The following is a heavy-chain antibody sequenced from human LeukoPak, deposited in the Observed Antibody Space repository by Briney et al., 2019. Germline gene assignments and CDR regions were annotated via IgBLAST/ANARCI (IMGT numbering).Heavy chain of an antibody. V-gene: IGHV7-4-1*02. D-gene: IGHD5-18*01. CDR3: ARVNVDSAMGIYYYYGMDV. CDR1: GYIFTTYA. CDR2: INTNTGNP. Sequence: GASVKVSCKASGYIFTTYAVNWVRQAPGQGLEWVGWINTNTGNPTYGQGFTGRLVFSLDTSVSTAYLQISSLKAEDTAIYYCARVNVDSAMGIYYYYGMDVWGQGTTVTVSS. J-gene: IGHJ6*02.